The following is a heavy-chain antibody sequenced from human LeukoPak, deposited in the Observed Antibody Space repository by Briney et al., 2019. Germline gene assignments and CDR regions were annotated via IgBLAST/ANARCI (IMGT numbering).Heavy chain of an antibody. J-gene: IGHJ4*02. CDR3: AGGRSSVLGY. Sequence: SETLSLTCTVSSGSISSYYWSWIRQPPGKGLEWIGSIYYSGSTYYNPSLKSRVTISVDTSKNQFSLKLSSVTAADTAVYYCAGGRSSVLGYWGQGTLVTVSS. CDR1: SGSISSYY. V-gene: IGHV4-59*05. D-gene: IGHD6-19*01. CDR2: IYYSGST.